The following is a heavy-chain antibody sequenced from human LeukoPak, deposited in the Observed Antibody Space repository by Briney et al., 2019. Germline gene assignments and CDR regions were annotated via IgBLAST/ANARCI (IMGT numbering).Heavy chain of an antibody. J-gene: IGHJ4*02. D-gene: IGHD2-2*01. CDR1: GFSFSDYW. CDR2: ISSSGSTI. CDR3: AREVHCSSTSSSDY. V-gene: IGHV3-11*01. Sequence: GSSEILSCAASGFSFSDYWMGSPRQGAGKGLDWPSYISSSGSTIYYADPVKGRFTISRDNAKNSLYLQMNSLRAEDTAVYDCAREVHCSSTSSSDYWGQGTLATVYS.